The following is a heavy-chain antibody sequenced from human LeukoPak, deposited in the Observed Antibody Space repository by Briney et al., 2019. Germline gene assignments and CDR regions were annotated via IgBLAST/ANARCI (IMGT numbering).Heavy chain of an antibody. Sequence: SETLSLTCTVSGGSISSYFWSWIRQPPGKGLEWIGYIYYTGSTNYNPSLKSRVTISVDTSKNQFSLKLSSVTAADTAVYYCARQNPTDYYDSSGYPFDYWGQGALVTVSS. J-gene: IGHJ4*02. CDR2: IYYTGST. CDR3: ARQNPTDYYDSSGYPFDY. CDR1: GGSISSYF. D-gene: IGHD3-22*01. V-gene: IGHV4-59*01.